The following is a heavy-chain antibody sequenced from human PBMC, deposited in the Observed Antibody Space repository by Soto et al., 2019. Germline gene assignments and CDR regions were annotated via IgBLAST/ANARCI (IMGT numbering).Heavy chain of an antibody. V-gene: IGHV4-34*01. Sequence: QVQLQQWGAGLLKPSETLSLTCAVYGGSFSGYYWSWIRQPPGKGLEWIGEINHSGSTNYNPSLKSRVTISVDTSKNQFSLKLSSVTAADTAVYYCARCFGESYGDYGDYWGQGTLVTVSS. D-gene: IGHD4-17*01. CDR2: INHSGST. CDR1: GGSFSGYY. CDR3: ARCFGESYGDYGDY. J-gene: IGHJ4*02.